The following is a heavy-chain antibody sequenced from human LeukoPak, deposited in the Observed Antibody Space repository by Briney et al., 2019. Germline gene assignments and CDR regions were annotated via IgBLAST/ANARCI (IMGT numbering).Heavy chain of an antibody. J-gene: IGHJ4*02. CDR2: IYTSGST. V-gene: IGHV4-61*02. D-gene: IGHD3-22*01. Sequence: NASETLSLTCTVSGGSISSGSYYWSWIRQPAGKGLEWIGRIYTSGSTNYNPSLKSRVTISVDTSKNQFSLKLSSVTAADTAVYYCARQAGGYPEDSSGLGSPAPFDYWGQGTLVTVSS. CDR1: GGSISSGSYY. CDR3: ARQAGGYPEDSSGLGSPAPFDY.